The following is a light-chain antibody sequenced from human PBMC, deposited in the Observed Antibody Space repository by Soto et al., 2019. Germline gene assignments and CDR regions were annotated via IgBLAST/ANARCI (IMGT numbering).Light chain of an antibody. J-gene: IGKJ5*01. CDR2: AAF. V-gene: IGKV1-9*01. CDR3: QQLNSYPIT. Sequence: IQLTQYPSSLSASVGDRVDITCRASQGINSDLAWYQQKPGKTPKLLISAAFSLEGGVPTRFSGSGSGADFTLTISSLQPEDFATYYCQQLNSYPITFGQGTRLEIK. CDR1: QGINSD.